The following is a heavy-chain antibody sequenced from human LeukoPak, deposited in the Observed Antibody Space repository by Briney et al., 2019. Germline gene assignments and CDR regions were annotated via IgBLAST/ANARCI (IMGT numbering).Heavy chain of an antibody. CDR3: ARHLLVSNGWKHYFVY. CDR2: MYNSGYT. CDR1: GGSISSSGYS. J-gene: IGHJ4*02. V-gene: IGHV4-39*01. D-gene: IGHD6-19*01. Sequence: SETLSLTCTVSGGSISSSGYSWGWLRQPPGKGLEWIGTMYNSGYTYYNPSLKSRLTISVDTSRNQLSLKLSSVTAADTAVFYCARHLLVSNGWKHYFVYWGQGTLVTVSS.